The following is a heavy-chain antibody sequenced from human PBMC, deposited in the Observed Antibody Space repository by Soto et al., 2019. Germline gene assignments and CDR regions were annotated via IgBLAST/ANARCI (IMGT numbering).Heavy chain of an antibody. Sequence: ESGGGLVKPGGSLRLSCAASGFTFSSYSMNWVRQAPGKGLEWVSSISSSSSYIYYADSVKGRFTISRDNAKNSLYLQMNSLRAEDTAVYYCARNWGVVVPAALDYWGQGTLVTVSS. CDR3: ARNWGVVVPAALDY. CDR1: GFTFSSYS. CDR2: ISSSSSYI. J-gene: IGHJ4*02. D-gene: IGHD2-2*01. V-gene: IGHV3-21*01.